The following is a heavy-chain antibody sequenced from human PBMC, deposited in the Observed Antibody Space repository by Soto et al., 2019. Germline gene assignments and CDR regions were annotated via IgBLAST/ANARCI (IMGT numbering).Heavy chain of an antibody. J-gene: IGHJ4*02. Sequence: QVQLVQSGAEVKKPESSVKVSCKASGGTFSSYAINWVRQAPGQGLEWMGGIIPFFGIANYAQKFQGRVTITVDESTSTAYMELSSLRSEDTAVYYCARDGLYGSGSYSPPLGFDYWGQGTLVTVSS. D-gene: IGHD3-10*01. V-gene: IGHV1-69*12. CDR1: GGTFSSYA. CDR2: IIPFFGIA. CDR3: ARDGLYGSGSYSPPLGFDY.